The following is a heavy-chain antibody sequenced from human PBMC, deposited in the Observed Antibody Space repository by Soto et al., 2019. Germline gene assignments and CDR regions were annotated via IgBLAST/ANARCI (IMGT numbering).Heavy chain of an antibody. CDR2: ISGRGSNT. Sequence: EVQLLESGGGLVQPGGSLRLSCAASGFTFSSYAVSWVRQAPVMGLEWGSAISGRGSNTYYTDSVKGRFTISRDNSKNKLYMQLNSLRAEYTALYYCAKDIESMAARRFAGYSTSWYHEYWGQGTLVTVSS. CDR3: AKDIESMAARRFAGYSTSWYHEY. J-gene: IGHJ4*02. V-gene: IGHV3-23*01. D-gene: IGHD6-13*01. CDR1: GFTFSSYA.